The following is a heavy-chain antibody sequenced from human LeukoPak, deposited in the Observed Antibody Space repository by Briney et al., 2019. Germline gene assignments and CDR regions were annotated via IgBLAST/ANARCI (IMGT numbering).Heavy chain of an antibody. CDR1: GYSFTSYW. D-gene: IGHD6-13*01. V-gene: IGHV5-51*01. Sequence: GESLKTSCKGSGYSFTSYWIGWVRQMPGKGLGWMGIIYPGDSDTRYSPSFQGQVTISADKSISTAYLQWSSLKASDTAMYYCASTSIAAAGAQAPGAFDIWGQGTMVTVSS. CDR3: ASTSIAAAGAQAPGAFDI. CDR2: IYPGDSDT. J-gene: IGHJ3*02.